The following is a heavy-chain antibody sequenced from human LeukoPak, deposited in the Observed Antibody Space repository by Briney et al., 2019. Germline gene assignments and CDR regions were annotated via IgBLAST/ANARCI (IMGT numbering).Heavy chain of an antibody. CDR3: VCRDLTSTWSFP. Sequence: GESLKISCQGFGYGFTSYWIGWVSQMPGKGMEWMGVIYPGDLRVRYNPSFQGQVTISVDKSINTAYLQWVSLRASDSAMYYCVCRDLTSTWSFPWGQGTLVTVSS. D-gene: IGHD6-13*01. J-gene: IGHJ5*02. CDR1: GYGFTSYW. V-gene: IGHV5-51*01. CDR2: IYPGDLRV.